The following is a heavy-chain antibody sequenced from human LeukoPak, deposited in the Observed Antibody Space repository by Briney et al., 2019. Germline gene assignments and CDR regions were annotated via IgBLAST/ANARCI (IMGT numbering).Heavy chain of an antibody. V-gene: IGHV4-39*07. CDR2: IYYSGST. J-gene: IGHJ4*02. D-gene: IGHD4-23*01. Sequence: SETLSLTCTVSGGSISGSSYYWGWIRQPPGKGLEWIGSIYYSGSTYYNPSLKSRVTISVATSKNQFSLKLSSVTAADTAVYYCATLGRDYGGNPNPLTFPPALGSFDYWGQGTLVTVSS. CDR1: GGSISGSSYY. CDR3: ATLGRDYGGNPNPLTFPPALGSFDY.